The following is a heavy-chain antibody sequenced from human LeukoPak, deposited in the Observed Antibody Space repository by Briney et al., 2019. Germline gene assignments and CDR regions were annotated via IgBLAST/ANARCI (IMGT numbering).Heavy chain of an antibody. CDR2: IYYSGST. CDR1: GASISSTGYY. V-gene: IGHV4-39*01. Sequence: SETLSLTCTVSGASISSTGYYWGWIRQPPGKGLEWIGSIYYSGSTYYNPSLKSRVTISVDTSKNQFSLKLSSVTAADTAVYYCARHPTLGVTIFGVVADYWGQGTLVTVSS. J-gene: IGHJ4*02. D-gene: IGHD3-3*01. CDR3: ARHPTLGVTIFGVVADY.